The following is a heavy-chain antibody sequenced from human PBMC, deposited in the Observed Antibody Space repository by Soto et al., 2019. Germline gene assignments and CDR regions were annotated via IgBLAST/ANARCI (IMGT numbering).Heavy chain of an antibody. D-gene: IGHD3-22*01. CDR3: AREPYYYDSSGYYDDPSGGAFDI. V-gene: IGHV1-69*06. J-gene: IGHJ3*02. CDR2: VIPIFGTA. Sequence: QVQLVQSGAEVKKPGSSVKVSCKASGGTFSSYTISWVRQAPGQGLEWMGGVIPIFGTANYAQKFQGRVTITADKSTSTAYMELSSLRSEDTAVYYCAREPYYYDSSGYYDDPSGGAFDIWGQGTMVTVSS. CDR1: GGTFSSYT.